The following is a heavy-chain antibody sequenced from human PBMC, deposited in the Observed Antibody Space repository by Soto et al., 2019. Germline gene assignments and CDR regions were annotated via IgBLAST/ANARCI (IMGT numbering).Heavy chain of an antibody. J-gene: IGHJ4*02. V-gene: IGHV3-53*01. CDR2: IYSGGST. CDR1: GFTVSSNY. Sequence: GGSLRLSCAASGFTVSSNYMSWVRQAPGKGLEWVSVIYSGGSTYYADSVKGRFTISRDNSKNTLYLQMNSLRAEDTAVYYCARERYCSGGSCYTGVDYWGQGTLVTVSS. D-gene: IGHD2-15*01. CDR3: ARERYCSGGSCYTGVDY.